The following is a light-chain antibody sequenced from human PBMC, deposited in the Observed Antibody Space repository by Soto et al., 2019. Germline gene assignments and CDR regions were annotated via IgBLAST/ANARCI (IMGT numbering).Light chain of an antibody. V-gene: IGKV3-15*01. CDR1: QSVSSSY. CDR2: GAS. CDR3: QQYNDWPPT. J-gene: IGKJ5*01. Sequence: EIVLTQSPGTLSLSPGERATLSCRASQSVSSSYLAWYQQKLGQAPRLLIYGASTRATGIPARFSGSGSGTEFTLTISSLQSEDFAVYYCQQYNDWPPTFGQGTRLEI.